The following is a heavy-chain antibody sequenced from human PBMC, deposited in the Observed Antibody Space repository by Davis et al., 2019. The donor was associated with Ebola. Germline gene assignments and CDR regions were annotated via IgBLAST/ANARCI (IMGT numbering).Heavy chain of an antibody. CDR3: ARQGYQLLFENWFDP. CDR2: IYPGDSDT. CDR1: GYSFTNYW. V-gene: IGHV5-51*01. D-gene: IGHD2-2*01. J-gene: IGHJ5*02. Sequence: GESLKISCKGSGYSFTNYWIGWVRQMPGKGLEWMGIIYPGDSDTNYSPSFQGHVTISADKSISTAYLQWSSLKASDTAMYYCARQGYQLLFENWFDPWGQGTLVTVSS.